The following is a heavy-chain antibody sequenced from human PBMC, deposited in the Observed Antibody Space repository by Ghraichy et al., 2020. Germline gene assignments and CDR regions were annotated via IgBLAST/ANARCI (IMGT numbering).Heavy chain of an antibody. CDR3: ARVEDYGDYVGSIDY. Sequence: SETLSLTCTVSGGSISSSSYYWGWIRQPPGKGLEWIGSIYYSGSTYYNPSLKSRVTISVDTSKNQFSLKLSSVTAADTAVYYCARVEDYGDYVGSIDYWGQGTLVTVSS. J-gene: IGHJ4*02. CDR2: IYYSGST. V-gene: IGHV4-39*01. D-gene: IGHD4-17*01. CDR1: GGSISSSSYY.